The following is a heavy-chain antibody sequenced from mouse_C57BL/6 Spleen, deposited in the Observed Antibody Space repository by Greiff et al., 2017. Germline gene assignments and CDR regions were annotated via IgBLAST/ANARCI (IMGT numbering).Heavy chain of an antibody. J-gene: IGHJ3*01. D-gene: IGHD2-4*01. CDR1: GYAFSGSW. Sequence: QVQLQQSGPELVKPGASVKISCKASGYAFSGSWMNWVKQRPGKGLEWIGRVYPGDGDTNYNGKFKGKATLTADKSSSTAYMQLSSLTSEDSAVYFCARSDYDYDVLFAYWGQGTLVTVSA. V-gene: IGHV1-82*01. CDR2: VYPGDGDT. CDR3: ARSDYDYDVLFAY.